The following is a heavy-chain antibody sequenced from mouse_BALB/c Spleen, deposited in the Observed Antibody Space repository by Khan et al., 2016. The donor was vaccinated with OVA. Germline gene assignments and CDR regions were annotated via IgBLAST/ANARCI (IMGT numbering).Heavy chain of an antibody. CDR1: GFTFSDYY. J-gene: IGHJ3*01. D-gene: IGHD1-1*02. CDR2: ISDGGSYT. Sequence: EVELVESGGGLVKPGGSLKLSCAASGFTFSDYYMYWVRQTPEKRLEWVATISDGGSYTYYPDSVKGRFTISRDNAKNNLYLQMSSLKPEDTAMYYCASAGYGGFAYWGQGTLVTVSA. CDR3: ASAGYGGFAY. V-gene: IGHV5-4*02.